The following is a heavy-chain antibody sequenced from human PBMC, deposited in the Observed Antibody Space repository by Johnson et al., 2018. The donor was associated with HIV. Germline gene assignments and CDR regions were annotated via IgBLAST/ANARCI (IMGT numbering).Heavy chain of an antibody. CDR2: INSDGSST. CDR3: ARDDYGRLDAFDI. Sequence: VQLVESGGGLVQPGGSLRLSCAASGFTLSSYWMHWVRQAPGKGLVWVSRINSDGSSTSYADPVKGRFTISRDNAKNTLYLQMNSLRAEDTAVYYCARDDYGRLDAFDIWGQGTRVTVS. J-gene: IGHJ3*02. D-gene: IGHD4-17*01. CDR1: GFTLSSYW. V-gene: IGHV3-74*01.